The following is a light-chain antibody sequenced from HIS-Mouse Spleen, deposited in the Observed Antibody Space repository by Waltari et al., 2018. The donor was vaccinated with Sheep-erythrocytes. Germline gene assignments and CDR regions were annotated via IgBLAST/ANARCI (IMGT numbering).Light chain of an antibody. V-gene: IGKV1D-13*01. J-gene: IGKJ1*01. CDR3: QHFNNYPRT. Sequence: AIQLTQSPSSLSASVGHRVTITCRASQGISSALAWYQQKPGKAPKLLIYDASSLESGVPSRFSGSGSGTDFTLTISSLQPEDFATYYCQHFNNYPRTFGQGTKVEIK. CDR2: DAS. CDR1: QGISSA.